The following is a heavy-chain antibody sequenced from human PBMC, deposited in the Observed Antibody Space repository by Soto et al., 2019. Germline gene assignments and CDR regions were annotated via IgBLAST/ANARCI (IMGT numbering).Heavy chain of an antibody. D-gene: IGHD3-10*01. CDR2: ITDTGGDT. Sequence: GALRLNCVDLGITCVSRSMSGVRQAAGEGLEWVSTITDTGGDTNYADSVRGRFTMSRDNSKKTLYLQMNSLRVGDSALYYCARGSTDSYPGSRIFHFWGRGTVVTVSP. V-gene: IGHV3-23*01. CDR3: ARGSTDSYPGSRIFHF. J-gene: IGHJ4*02. CDR1: GITCVSRS.